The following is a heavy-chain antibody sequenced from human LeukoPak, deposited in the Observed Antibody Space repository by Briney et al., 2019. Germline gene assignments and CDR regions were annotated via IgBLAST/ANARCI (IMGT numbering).Heavy chain of an antibody. CDR2: VNPNSGGT. D-gene: IGHD1-26*01. J-gene: IGHJ4*02. V-gene: IGHV1-2*02. CDR1: GYTFTGYY. Sequence: GASVKVSCKASGYTFTGYYMHWVRQAPGQGLEWMGWVNPNSGGTNYAQKFQGRVTMTRDTSISTAYMELSRLRSDDTAVYYCARDLNSGSYLAYFDYGGQGTLVTVSS. CDR3: ARDLNSGSYLAYFDY.